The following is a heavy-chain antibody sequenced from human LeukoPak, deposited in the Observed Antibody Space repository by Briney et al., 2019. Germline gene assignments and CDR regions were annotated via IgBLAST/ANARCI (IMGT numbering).Heavy chain of an antibody. D-gene: IGHD3-16*02. V-gene: IGHV3-7*01. J-gene: IGHJ4*02. CDR2: IKQDGSEK. Sequence: PGGSLRLSCAASGFTFSSYWMSWVRQAPGKGLEWVANIKQDGSEKYYVDSVKGRFTISRDNAKNSLYLQMNSLRAEDTAVYYCAKDQYDYVWGSYRCDYWGQGTLVTVSS. CDR1: GFTFSSYW. CDR3: AKDQYDYVWGSYRCDY.